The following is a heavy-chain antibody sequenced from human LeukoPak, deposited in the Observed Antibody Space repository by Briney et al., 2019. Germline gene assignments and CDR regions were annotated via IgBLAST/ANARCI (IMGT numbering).Heavy chain of an antibody. Sequence: SETLSLTCTVPGGSLSSGSYYWSWIRQPAGKGLEWIGRIYTSGSTDYNPSLKSRVTISLDTSKNQCSLKLSSVTAADTAVYYCAREERFSYNWFDPWGQGTLVTVSS. CDR1: GGSLSSGSYY. J-gene: IGHJ5*02. CDR3: AREERFSYNWFDP. D-gene: IGHD3-3*01. V-gene: IGHV4-61*02. CDR2: IYTSGST.